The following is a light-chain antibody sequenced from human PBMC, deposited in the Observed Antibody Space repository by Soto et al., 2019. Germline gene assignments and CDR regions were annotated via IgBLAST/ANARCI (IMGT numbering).Light chain of an antibody. CDR2: DAS. CDR1: QSISVW. V-gene: IGKV1-5*01. CDR3: QQYENYWT. Sequence: DIQMTQSPSTLSASVGDRVTITCRASQSISVWLAWYQQKAGKAPKLLIYDASSLESGVPSRFSGSASGTEFSLTISNLQPDDCATYYCQQYENYWTFGQGTKVDIK. J-gene: IGKJ1*01.